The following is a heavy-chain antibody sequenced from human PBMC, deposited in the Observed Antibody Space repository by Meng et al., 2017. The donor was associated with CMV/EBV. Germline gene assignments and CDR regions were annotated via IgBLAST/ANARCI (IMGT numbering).Heavy chain of an antibody. CDR3: ARVEGATPSYAAY. Sequence: SVKVSCKASGGTFSSYTISWVRQAPGQGLEWMGRIIPILGIANYAQKFQGRVTITADKSTSTAYMELSSLRSEDTAVYYCARVEGATPSYAAYWGQGTLVTVSS. CDR2: IIPILGIA. CDR1: GGTFSSYT. V-gene: IGHV1-69*02. D-gene: IGHD5-24*01. J-gene: IGHJ4*02.